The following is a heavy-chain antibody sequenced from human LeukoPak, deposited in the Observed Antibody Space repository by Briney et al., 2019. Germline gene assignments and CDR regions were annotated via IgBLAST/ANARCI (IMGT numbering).Heavy chain of an antibody. J-gene: IGHJ3*02. CDR1: GFSFSSYW. Sequence: GGSLRLSCAASGFSFSSYWMHWVRQAPGKGLVWVSRIYGDGSSTMYADSVKGRFTISRDNAKNTLYLQMNSLRAEDTAVYYCARGGLNALEAFDIWGQGTLVTVCS. CDR3: ARGGLNALEAFDI. D-gene: IGHD1-1*01. V-gene: IGHV3-74*03. CDR2: IYGDGSST.